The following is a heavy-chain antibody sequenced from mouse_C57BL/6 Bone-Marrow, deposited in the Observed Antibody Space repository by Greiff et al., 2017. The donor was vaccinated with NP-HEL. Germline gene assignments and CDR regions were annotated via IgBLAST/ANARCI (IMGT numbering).Heavy chain of an antibody. J-gene: IGHJ2*01. Sequence: EVQLQQSGPVLVKPGASVKMSCKASGYTFTDYYMNWAKQSHGKSLEWIGVINPYNGGTSYNQKFKGKATLTVDKSSSTAYMELNSLTSEDSAVYYCAPYGDPYYFDYWGQGTTLTVSS. D-gene: IGHD1-2*01. CDR1: GYTFTDYY. CDR2: INPYNGGT. CDR3: APYGDPYYFDY. V-gene: IGHV1-19*01.